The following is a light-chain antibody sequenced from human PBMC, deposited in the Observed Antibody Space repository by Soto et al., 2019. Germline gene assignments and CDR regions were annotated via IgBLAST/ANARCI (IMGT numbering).Light chain of an antibody. V-gene: IGKV4-1*01. CDR2: WAY. CDR3: QQYHSTPIT. Sequence: DIVMTQSPDSLALSPGELASILCTSSQSFVYSSANKDYIAWYQQKPGQPPKLLIYWAYTRQSGVTERFSGSGSGTDFTLTITSLQAGDVAVYYCQQYHSTPITFGPGTRLEIK. CDR1: QSFVYSSANKDY. J-gene: IGKJ5*01.